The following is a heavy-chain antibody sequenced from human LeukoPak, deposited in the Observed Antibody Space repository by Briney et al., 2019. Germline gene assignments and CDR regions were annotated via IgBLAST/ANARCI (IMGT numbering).Heavy chain of an antibody. Sequence: ASVKVSCKASGYTFTSYDINWVRQATGQGLEWMGWMNPNSGNTGYAQKFQGRVTMTRNTSISTAYMELSSLRSEDTAVYYCARGARYYYDSSGYPLDAFDIWGQGTMVTVSS. CDR2: MNPNSGNT. CDR3: ARGARYYYDSSGYPLDAFDI. V-gene: IGHV1-8*01. CDR1: GYTFTSYD. J-gene: IGHJ3*02. D-gene: IGHD3-22*01.